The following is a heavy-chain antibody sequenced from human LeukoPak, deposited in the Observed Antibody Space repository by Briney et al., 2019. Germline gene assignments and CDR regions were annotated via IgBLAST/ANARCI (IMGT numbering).Heavy chain of an antibody. CDR1: GFTFSSYA. J-gene: IGHJ4*02. V-gene: IGHV3-7*01. D-gene: IGHD2-21*01. CDR2: IKQDGSAK. CDR3: GRSHCGGESC. Sequence: GGSLRLSCAASGFTFSSYAMSWVRQAPGKGLEWVANIKQDGSAKDYVDSVKGRFTISRDNSKNSLFLQMNSLRVEDTAVYYCGRSHCGGESCWGQGTLVTVSS.